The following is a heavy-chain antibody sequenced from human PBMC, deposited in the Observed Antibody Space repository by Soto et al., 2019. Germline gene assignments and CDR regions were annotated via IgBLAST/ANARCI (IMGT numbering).Heavy chain of an antibody. D-gene: IGHD2-2*01. J-gene: IGHJ6*02. CDR1: GVSISSYY. CDR3: AIVPAAPHWVYYFGMDV. V-gene: IGHV4-59*12. Sequence: SETLSLTCTVSGVSISSYYWSWIRQPPGKALEWIGYIYNTGSTNYNPSLKGRVTISIDSSKNQFSLKLTSVTAADTAVYYCAIVPAAPHWVYYFGMDVWGQGTTVTVSS. CDR2: IYNTGST.